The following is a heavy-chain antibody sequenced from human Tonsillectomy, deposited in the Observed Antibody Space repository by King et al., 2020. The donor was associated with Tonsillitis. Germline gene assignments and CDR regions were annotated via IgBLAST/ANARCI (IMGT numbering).Heavy chain of an antibody. CDR2: ISSDGSST. CDR3: ARGNYDSWSGNNWFDP. CDR1: GFTFSRYW. J-gene: IGHJ5*02. Sequence: EVQLVESGGGLTQPGGSLRLSCAASGFTFSRYWMHWLRQAPGKGLLWVSRISSDGSSTAYADSVKGRFTISRDNAKNTLYLQMNSLRAEDTAVYYCARGNYDSWSGNNWFDPWGPGTLVPVS. D-gene: IGHD3-3*01. V-gene: IGHV3-74*01.